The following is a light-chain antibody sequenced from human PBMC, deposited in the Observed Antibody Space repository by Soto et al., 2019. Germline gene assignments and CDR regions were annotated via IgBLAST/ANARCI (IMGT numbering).Light chain of an antibody. CDR1: SSNIGADYD. V-gene: IGLV1-40*01. CDR2: GNS. CDR3: QSYDSSLSGRV. Sequence: QSVLTQPPSVSGAPGQTVTISCTGSSSNIGADYDVHWYQQHPGTAPKLLIYGNSNRPSGVPDRFSGSKSSTTASLTITGIQAEDEADYYCQSYDSSLSGRVFGAGTKLTVL. J-gene: IGLJ1*01.